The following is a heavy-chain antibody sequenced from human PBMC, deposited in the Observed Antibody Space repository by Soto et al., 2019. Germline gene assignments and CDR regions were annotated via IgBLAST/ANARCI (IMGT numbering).Heavy chain of an antibody. Sequence: SETLSLTCTVSGGSISSSSYSWGWIRQPPGKGLEWIGSIYYSGSTYYNPSLKSRVTISVDTSKNQFSLKLNSVTAADTAVYYCANYSPDYYDSSGYYWPFDYWGQGTLVTVSS. V-gene: IGHV4-39*01. D-gene: IGHD3-22*01. CDR1: GGSISSSSYS. CDR3: ANYSPDYYDSSGYYWPFDY. J-gene: IGHJ4*02. CDR2: IYYSGST.